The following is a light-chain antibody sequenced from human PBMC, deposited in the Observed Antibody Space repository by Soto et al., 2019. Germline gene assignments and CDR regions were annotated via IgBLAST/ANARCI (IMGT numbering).Light chain of an antibody. V-gene: IGKV3-20*01. Sequence: EIVLTQSPATLSLFPGERATLSCRASQSLSSSFLAWYQQTPGQAPRLLIYGASSRATGIPDRSSGSGSGTDFTLTISRLEPEDFAVYFCQHYGRSPRTFGQGTKLEIK. CDR1: QSLSSSF. J-gene: IGKJ2*01. CDR3: QHYGRSPRT. CDR2: GAS.